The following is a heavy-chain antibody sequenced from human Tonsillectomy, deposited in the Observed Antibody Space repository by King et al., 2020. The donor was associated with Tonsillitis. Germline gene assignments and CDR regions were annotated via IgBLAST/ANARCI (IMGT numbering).Heavy chain of an antibody. J-gene: IGHJ5*02. Sequence: QLQESGPGLVKPSGTLSLTCAVSGGPISSSNWWSWVRQPPGKGLEWIGEIYHSGSTNYNPSLKSRVTISVDKSKNQFSLKLSSVTAADTAVYYCAKGVYYVSGSTNWFDPWGNGTLVTVSS. CDR2: IYHSGST. CDR1: GGPISSSNW. CDR3: AKGVYYVSGSTNWFDP. V-gene: IGHV4-4*02. D-gene: IGHD3-10*01.